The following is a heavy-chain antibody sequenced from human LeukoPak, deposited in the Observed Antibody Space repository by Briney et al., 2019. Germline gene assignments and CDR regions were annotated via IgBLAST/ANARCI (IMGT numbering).Heavy chain of an antibody. CDR1: GFTFSSYG. Sequence: GGSLRLSCAASGFTFSSYGMHWVRQAPGKGLEWVAVIWYDGSNKYYADSVKGRFTISRDNSQNTLYLQMNSLRAEDTAVYYCARDQEIATINYSYWFDYWGQGTLVTVSS. CDR2: IWYDGSNK. CDR3: ARDQEIATINYSYWFDY. D-gene: IGHD5-24*01. V-gene: IGHV3-33*08. J-gene: IGHJ4*02.